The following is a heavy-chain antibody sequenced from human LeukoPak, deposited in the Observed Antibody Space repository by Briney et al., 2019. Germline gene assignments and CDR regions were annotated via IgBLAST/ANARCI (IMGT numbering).Heavy chain of an antibody. CDR1: GFTFSSYS. V-gene: IGHV3-48*02. CDR2: ISSSSSTI. CDR3: AKDDVRGSLWYDYVWGSYRYTGDYFDY. J-gene: IGHJ4*02. Sequence: PGGSLRLSCAASGFTFSSYSMNWVRQAPGKGLEWVSYISSSSSTIYYADSVKGRFTISRDNAKNSLYLQMNSLRDEDTAVYYCAKDDVRGSLWYDYVWGSYRYTGDYFDYWGQGTLVTVSS. D-gene: IGHD3-16*02.